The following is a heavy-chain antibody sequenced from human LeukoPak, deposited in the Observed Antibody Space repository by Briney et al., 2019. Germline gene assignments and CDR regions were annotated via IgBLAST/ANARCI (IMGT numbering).Heavy chain of an antibody. CDR1: GFTFNNYA. Sequence: GGSLRLSCVASGFTFNNYAMHWVRQAPGKGLEWVGRIKSITDGGRTDYAASVKGRFTISRDDSRNTLYLEMDSLKTEDTALYYCTTDAGVVTAISGTFDYWGQGTLVTVSS. J-gene: IGHJ4*02. CDR2: IKSITDGGRT. D-gene: IGHD2-21*02. V-gene: IGHV3-15*01. CDR3: TTDAGVVTAISGTFDY.